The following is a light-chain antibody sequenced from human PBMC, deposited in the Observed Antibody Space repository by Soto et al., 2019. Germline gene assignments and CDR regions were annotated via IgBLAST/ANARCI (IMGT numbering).Light chain of an antibody. CDR3: HQCATSPIT. J-gene: IGKJ4*01. CDR2: NAS. Sequence: EIVLTQSPGTLSLSPGERATLSCRASQSVGNNYLAWYQQKPGQAPRLLIYNASNRAAGIPDRFSGSGSGTDFTLTISRLEPEDFAVYFCHQCATSPITFGGGTKVEIK. V-gene: IGKV3-20*01. CDR1: QSVGNNY.